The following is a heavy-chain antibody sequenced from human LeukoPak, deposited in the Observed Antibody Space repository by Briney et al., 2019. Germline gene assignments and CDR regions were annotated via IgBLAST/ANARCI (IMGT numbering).Heavy chain of an antibody. Sequence: GGSLRLSCAASGFTFSDYYMSWIRQAPGKGLQWVSYISSSGSTIYYADSVKGRFTISRDNAKNTLFLQMNNLRPEDTGVYYCARLANPSGYWDWGQGTLVTVSS. D-gene: IGHD3-22*01. CDR2: ISSSGSTI. CDR1: GFTFSDYY. J-gene: IGHJ4*02. CDR3: ARLANPSGYWD. V-gene: IGHV3-11*01.